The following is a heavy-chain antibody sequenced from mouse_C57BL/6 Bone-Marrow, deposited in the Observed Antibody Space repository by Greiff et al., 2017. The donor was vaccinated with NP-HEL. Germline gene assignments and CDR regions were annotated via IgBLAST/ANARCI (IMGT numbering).Heavy chain of an antibody. D-gene: IGHD4-1*01. CDR2: IHPHSGST. CDR1: GYTFTSYW. CDR3: ARWELGRWFAY. Sequence: QVQLQQPGAELVKPGASVKLSCKASGYTFTSYWMHWVKQRPGQGLEWIGMIHPHSGSTNYNEKFKSKATLTVDKSSSTAYMQLSSLTSEDSAVYYCARWELGRWFAYWGQGTLVTVSA. V-gene: IGHV1-64*01. J-gene: IGHJ3*01.